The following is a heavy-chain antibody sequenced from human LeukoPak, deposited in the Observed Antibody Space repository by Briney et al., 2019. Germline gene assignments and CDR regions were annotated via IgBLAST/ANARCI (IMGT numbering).Heavy chain of an antibody. CDR3: ARVGGDTGRSFDY. CDR2: TRKRANSYTT. V-gene: IGHV3-72*01. D-gene: IGHD5-18*01. CDR1: GFTFRSYA. Sequence: PGGSLRLSCAASGFTFRSYAMSWVRQAPGKGLEWVGRTRKRANSYTTEYAASVRGRFTISRDDSKNSLYLQMNSLKVEDTAVYYCARVGGDTGRSFDYWGQGTLVTVSS. J-gene: IGHJ4*02.